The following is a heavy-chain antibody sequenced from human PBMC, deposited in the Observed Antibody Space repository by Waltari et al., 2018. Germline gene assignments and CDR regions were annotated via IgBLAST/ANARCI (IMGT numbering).Heavy chain of an antibody. CDR3: ATRYYDSSGYSHFDY. D-gene: IGHD3-22*01. CDR1: GYTLTSYA. CDR2: MNPNSGNT. Sequence: QVQLVQSGAEVKKPGASVKVSCKASGYTLTSYAINMGRQATGQGLEWMGWMNPNSGNTGYAQKFQGRVTITRNTSISTAYMELSSLRSEDTAVYYCATRYYDSSGYSHFDYWGQGTLVTVSS. J-gene: IGHJ4*02. V-gene: IGHV1-8*03.